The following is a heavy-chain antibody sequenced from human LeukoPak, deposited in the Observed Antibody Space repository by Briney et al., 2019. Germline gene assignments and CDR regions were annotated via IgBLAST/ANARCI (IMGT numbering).Heavy chain of an antibody. CDR1: GVSINSYY. CDR3: ARAVGSSGWYPRGDAFDI. Sequence: KTSETLSLTCTVSGVSINSYYWSWIRQPPGKGLEWIGYIYYSGNTNYNPSLQSRVTISVDTSRNQFSLKLSSVTAADTAVYYCARAVGSSGWYPRGDAFDIWGQGTMVTVSS. V-gene: IGHV4-59*01. D-gene: IGHD6-19*01. CDR2: IYYSGNT. J-gene: IGHJ3*02.